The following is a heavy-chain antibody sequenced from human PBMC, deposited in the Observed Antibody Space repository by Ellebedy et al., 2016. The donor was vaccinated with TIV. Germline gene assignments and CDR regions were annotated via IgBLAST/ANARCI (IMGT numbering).Heavy chain of an antibody. CDR3: ASPPGVVAL. D-gene: IGHD3-10*01. V-gene: IGHV3-7*01. J-gene: IGHJ4*02. CDR1: GFTFSFYW. Sequence: GESLKISCAGSGFTFSFYWMSWVRQAPGKGPEWVANINKDGSEKFYVDSVKGRFTISRDNAKNSLYLQMNSLRAEDTEVYYCASPPGVVALWGQGTLVTVSS. CDR2: INKDGSEK.